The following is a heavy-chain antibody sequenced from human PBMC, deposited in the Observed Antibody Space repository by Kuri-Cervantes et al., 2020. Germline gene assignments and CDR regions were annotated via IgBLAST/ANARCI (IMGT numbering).Heavy chain of an antibody. CDR3: ARNYYDSSGYDY. V-gene: IGHV1-3*01. CDR1: GYTFTGYY. D-gene: IGHD3-22*01. CDR2: INAGNGNT. J-gene: IGHJ4*02. Sequence: SVKVSCKASGYTFTGYYMHWVRQAPGQRLEWMGWINAGNGNTKYSQKFQGRVTITRDTSASTAYMVLSSLRSEDTAVYYCARNYYDSSGYDYWGQGTLVTVSS.